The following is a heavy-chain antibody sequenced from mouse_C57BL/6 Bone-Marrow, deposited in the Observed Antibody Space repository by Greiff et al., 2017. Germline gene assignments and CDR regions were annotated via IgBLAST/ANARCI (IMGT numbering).Heavy chain of an antibody. CDR1: GFTFSDYG. J-gene: IGHJ3*01. V-gene: IGHV5-17*01. CDR3: ARAYYNNSAWFAY. Sequence: EVQVVESGGGLVKPGGSLKLSCAASGFTFSDYGMHWVRQAPEKGLEWVAYISSGSSTIYYADTVKGRFTISRDNAKNTLFLQMTSLRSEDTAMYYCARAYYNNSAWFAYWGQGTLVTVSA. CDR2: ISSGSSTI. D-gene: IGHD2-5*01.